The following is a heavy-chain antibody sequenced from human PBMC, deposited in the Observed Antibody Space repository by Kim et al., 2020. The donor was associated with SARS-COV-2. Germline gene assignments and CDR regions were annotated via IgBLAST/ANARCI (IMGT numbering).Heavy chain of an antibody. CDR2: INPNSGGT. V-gene: IGHV1-2*04. Sequence: ASVKVSCKASGYTFTGYYMHWVRQAPGQGLEWMGWINPNSGGTNYAQKFQGWVTMTRDTSISTAYMELSRLRSDDTAVYYCARDRIRHSGYDHGAFDIWGQGTMVTVSS. CDR3: ARDRIRHSGYDHGAFDI. CDR1: GYTFTGYY. J-gene: IGHJ3*02. D-gene: IGHD5-12*01.